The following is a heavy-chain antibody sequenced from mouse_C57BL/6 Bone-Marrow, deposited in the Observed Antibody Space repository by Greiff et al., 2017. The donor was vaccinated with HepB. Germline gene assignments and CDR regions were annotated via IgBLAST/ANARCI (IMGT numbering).Heavy chain of an antibody. D-gene: IGHD1-1*01. CDR3: ARGGSGYEDY. J-gene: IGHJ2*01. Sequence: QVQLQQSGAELVRPGASVKLSCKASGYTFTDYYINWVKQRPGQGLEWIARIYPGSGNTYYNEKFKGKATLTAEKSSSTAYMQLSSLTSADSAVYFCARGGSGYEDYWGQGTTLTVSS. CDR1: GYTFTDYY. V-gene: IGHV1-76*01. CDR2: IYPGSGNT.